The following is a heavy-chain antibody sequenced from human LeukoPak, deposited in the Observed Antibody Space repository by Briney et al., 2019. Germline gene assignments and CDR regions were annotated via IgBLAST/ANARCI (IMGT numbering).Heavy chain of an antibody. D-gene: IGHD5-24*01. Sequence: GGSLRLSCAASGFTFSSYGMHWVRQAPGKGLEWVAVISYDGSNKYYADYVKGRFTISRDNSKNTLYLQMNSLRAEDTAVYYCAKDLDVSRRDVCGMDVWGQGTTVTVSS. CDR3: AKDLDVSRRDVCGMDV. J-gene: IGHJ6*02. V-gene: IGHV3-30*18. CDR2: ISYDGSNK. CDR1: GFTFSSYG.